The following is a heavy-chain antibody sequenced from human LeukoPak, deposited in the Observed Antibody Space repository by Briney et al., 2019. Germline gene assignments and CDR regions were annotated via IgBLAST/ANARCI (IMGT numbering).Heavy chain of an antibody. J-gene: IGHJ6*03. CDR2: IYSSGST. D-gene: IGHD2-15*01. CDR3: AKVDIEVVVIGSRCYYYYHMDV. CDR1: GGSISSYY. Sequence: PSETLSLTGTVSGGSISSYYWSWIRQPAGKGLEWIGRIYSSGSTNYNPSLESRVTISLDTSKNQFSLKLSSVTAADTAVYYCAKVDIEVVVIGSRCYYYYHMDVWGKGTTVTIS. V-gene: IGHV4-4*07.